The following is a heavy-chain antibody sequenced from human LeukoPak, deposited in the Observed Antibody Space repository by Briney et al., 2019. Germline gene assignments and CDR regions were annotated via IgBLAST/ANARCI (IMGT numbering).Heavy chain of an antibody. Sequence: GGSLRLSCAASGFTFSNYGMHWVRQAPGKGLEWVASINHNGNVNYYVDSVKGRFTISRDNAKNSLYLQMSSLRAEDTAVYYCARARYSDSGGYTFDYWGQGTLVTVSS. CDR3: ARARYSDSGGYTFDY. J-gene: IGHJ4*02. D-gene: IGHD3-22*01. V-gene: IGHV3-7*03. CDR1: GFTFSNYG. CDR2: INHNGNVN.